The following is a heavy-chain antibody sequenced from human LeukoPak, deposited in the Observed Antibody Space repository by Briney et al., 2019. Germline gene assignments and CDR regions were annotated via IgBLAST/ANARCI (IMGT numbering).Heavy chain of an antibody. CDR2: IKQDGSEK. V-gene: IGHV3-7*01. Sequence: GGSLRLSCAASGFTFSSYWMSWVRQAPGKGLEWVANIKQDGSEKYYVDSVKGRFTISRDNAKNSLYLQMNSLRAEDTAVYYCASNGREGGYYYDYWGQGTLVTVSS. CDR3: ASNGREGGYYYDY. CDR1: GFTFSSYW. J-gene: IGHJ4*02. D-gene: IGHD3-22*01.